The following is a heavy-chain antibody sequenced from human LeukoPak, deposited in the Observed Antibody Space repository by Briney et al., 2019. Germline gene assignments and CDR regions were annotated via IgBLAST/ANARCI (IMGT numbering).Heavy chain of an antibody. CDR3: ARGPYAGYVREDY. CDR2: IYCGGSG. Sequence: GGFPRLSCAASGFTVSNNYMSLVRPAPREGLEWDSVIYCGGSGDYADSVKGRFTISKDNSKTTLYLQMNSLRAEDTAVYYCARGPYAGYVREDYWGQGTPVSVSS. CDR1: GFTVSNNY. V-gene: IGHV3-66*01. D-gene: IGHD5-12*01. J-gene: IGHJ4*02.